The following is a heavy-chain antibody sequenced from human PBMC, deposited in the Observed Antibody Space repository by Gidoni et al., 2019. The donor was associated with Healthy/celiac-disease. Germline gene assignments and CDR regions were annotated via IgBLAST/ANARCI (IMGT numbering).Heavy chain of an antibody. V-gene: IGHV4-34*01. CDR2: INHSGST. D-gene: IGHD6-13*01. Sequence: QVQLQQWGAGLLKPSETLSLTCAVYGGSFSGYYWSWIRQPPGKGLEWIGEINHSGSTNYNPSLKSRVTISVDTSKNQFSLKLSSVTAADTAVYYCARGPAAAGTEFVGYWGQGTLVTVSS. CDR1: GGSFSGYY. CDR3: ARGPAAAGTEFVGY. J-gene: IGHJ4*02.